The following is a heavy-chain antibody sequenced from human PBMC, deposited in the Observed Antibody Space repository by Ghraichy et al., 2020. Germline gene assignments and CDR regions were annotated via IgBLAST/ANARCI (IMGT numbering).Heavy chain of an antibody. CDR1: GFTFTSSA. V-gene: IGHV1-58*01. D-gene: IGHD4-17*01. CDR3: AAEPALYGDPDTNYYGMDV. J-gene: IGHJ6*02. CDR2: IVVGSGNT. Sequence: SVKVSCKASGFTFTSSAVQWVRQARGQRLEWIGWIVVGSGNTNYAQKFQERVTITRDMSTSTAYMELSSLRSEDTAVYYCAAEPALYGDPDTNYYGMDVWGQGTTVTVSS.